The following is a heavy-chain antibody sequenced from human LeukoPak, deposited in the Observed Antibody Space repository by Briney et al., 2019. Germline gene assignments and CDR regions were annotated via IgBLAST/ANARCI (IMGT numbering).Heavy chain of an antibody. CDR1: GYTFRQYS. CDR3: ARDYILPLETDNGDGFAI. J-gene: IGHJ3*02. D-gene: IGHD3-3*02. V-gene: IGHV1-18*01. CDR2: VSPSHTTR. Sequence: ASVKVSCKASGYTFRQYSISWVRQAPGKGLEWMGWVSPSHTTRVYAQQFQGRVTMTADTNTNTVSMERRSLRSDDTAVYFCARDYILPLETDNGDGFAIWGQGTVVSVSS.